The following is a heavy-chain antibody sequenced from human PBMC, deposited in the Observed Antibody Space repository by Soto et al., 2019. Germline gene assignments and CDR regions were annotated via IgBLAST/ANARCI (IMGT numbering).Heavy chain of an antibody. V-gene: IGHV3-23*01. D-gene: IGHD3-10*01. CDR2: IEGSGGDR. CDR1: GFTFRNFA. CDR3: AKAGTHGSDSYYNWFDS. Sequence: GGSLRLSCVVSGFTFRNFAMSWVRQAPGKGPEWVSAIEGSGGDRRYAASVEGRFTISRDNSRNTLFMQMDSLRAEDTAVYYCAKAGTHGSDSYYNWFDSWGQGTLVTVSS. J-gene: IGHJ5*01.